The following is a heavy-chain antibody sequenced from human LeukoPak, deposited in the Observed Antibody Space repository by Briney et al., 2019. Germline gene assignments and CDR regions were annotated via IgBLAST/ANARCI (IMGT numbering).Heavy chain of an antibody. CDR1: GFTFSSYS. V-gene: IGHV3-48*01. CDR3: ASSGGSGSYYNSYFDY. CDR2: ISSGSSTI. J-gene: IGHJ4*02. Sequence: GGSLRLSCAASGFTFSSYSMNWVRQAPGKGLEWVSYISSGSSTIYYADSVKGRFTISRDNAKNSLYLQMNSLRAEDTAVYYCASSGGSGSYYNSYFDYWGQGTLVTVSS. D-gene: IGHD3-10*01.